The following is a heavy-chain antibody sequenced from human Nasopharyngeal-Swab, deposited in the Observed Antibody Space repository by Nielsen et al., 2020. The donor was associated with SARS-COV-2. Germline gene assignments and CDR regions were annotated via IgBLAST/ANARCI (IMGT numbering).Heavy chain of an antibody. Sequence: SETLSLTCTVSGGSTSSGSYYWSWIRQPAGKGLEWIGRFYTTGSTDYNPSLKSRVTISVDTSKNQFSLKLNSVTAADTAVYYCARARVGHCSSTSCYRLWDCWGQGTLVSVSS. V-gene: IGHV4-61*02. CDR2: FYTTGST. CDR1: GGSTSSGSYY. D-gene: IGHD2-2*02. CDR3: ARARVGHCSSTSCYRLWDC. J-gene: IGHJ4*02.